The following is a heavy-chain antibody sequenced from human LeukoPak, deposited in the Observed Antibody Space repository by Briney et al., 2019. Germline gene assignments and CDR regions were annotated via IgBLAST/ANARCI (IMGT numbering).Heavy chain of an antibody. CDR3: ARGLMMAVAGRGEFHY. J-gene: IGHJ4*02. CDR2: IYYSGST. D-gene: IGHD6-19*01. Sequence: TSETLSLTCTVSGGSISSYYWSWIRQPPGKGLEWIGYIYYSGSTNYNPPLKSRVTISIDTSENQFSLKLSSVTAADTAVYYCARGLMMAVAGRGEFHYWGQGTLVTVSS. CDR1: GGSISSYY. V-gene: IGHV4-59*01.